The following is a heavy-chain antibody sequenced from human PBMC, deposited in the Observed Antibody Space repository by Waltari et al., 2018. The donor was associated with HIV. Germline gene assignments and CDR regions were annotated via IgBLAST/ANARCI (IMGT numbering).Heavy chain of an antibody. CDR3: ASPIRGSGVGAFHV. J-gene: IGHJ6*02. CDR1: GDSLINYY. Sequence: QVHPQESGPGLVKPSEAPSPTCSGAGDSLINYYWCWVRQSPEKGLEWIGYSFYGGDTNYNPSLKSRATISIDPSASQLSLKINSVTAADSGVYYCASPIRGSGVGAFHVWGQGTTVIVSS. CDR2: SFYGGDT. V-gene: IGHV4-59*08. D-gene: IGHD1-26*01.